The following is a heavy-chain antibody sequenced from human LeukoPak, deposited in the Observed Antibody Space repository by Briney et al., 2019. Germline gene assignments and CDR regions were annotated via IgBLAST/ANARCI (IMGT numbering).Heavy chain of an antibody. CDR3: AKAQSPGDRIAAAVRAFDI. CDR2: ISSSISSI. D-gene: IGHD6-13*01. CDR1: GFTFTSYS. V-gene: IGHV3-48*01. Sequence: PGGSLRLSCAASGFTFTSYSMNWVRQAPGKGLEWVSYISSSISSIYYADSVKGRFTISRDNAKNTLYLQVNSLRAEDTAVYYCAKAQSPGDRIAAAVRAFDIWGQGTMVTVSS. J-gene: IGHJ3*02.